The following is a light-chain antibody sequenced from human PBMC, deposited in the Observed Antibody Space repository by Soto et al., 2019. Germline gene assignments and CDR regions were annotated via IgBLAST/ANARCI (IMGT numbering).Light chain of an antibody. CDR2: KAP. CDR3: QQYNSYSWT. Sequence: DIQMTQSPSTLSASVGDRVTITCRASQSISSWLAWYQQKPGKAPKLLIYKAPSLESGVPSRFSGSGSGTEFTLTISSLQPDDFATYYCQQYNSYSWTCGQGTKVEIK. J-gene: IGKJ1*01. V-gene: IGKV1-5*03. CDR1: QSISSW.